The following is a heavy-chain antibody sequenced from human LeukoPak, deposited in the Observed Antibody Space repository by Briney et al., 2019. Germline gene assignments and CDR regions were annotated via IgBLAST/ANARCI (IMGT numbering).Heavy chain of an antibody. J-gene: IGHJ5*02. Sequence: ASVTVSFTASGYTFTIYDINWVRQAPGQGLEWMGWMNPNSGNTGYAQKIQGRVTMTRNTSISTAYMELSSLRSEDTAVYYCARSGGYDFSDWFDPWGQGTLVTVSS. D-gene: IGHD3-3*01. CDR3: ARSGGYDFSDWFDP. CDR2: MNPNSGNT. CDR1: GYTFTIYD. V-gene: IGHV1-8*01.